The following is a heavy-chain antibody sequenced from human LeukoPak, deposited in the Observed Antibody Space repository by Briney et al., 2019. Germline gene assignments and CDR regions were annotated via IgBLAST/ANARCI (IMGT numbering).Heavy chain of an antibody. CDR1: GYTFTSYG. V-gene: IGHV1-18*01. D-gene: IGHD2-8*01. CDR2: ISAYNGNT. CDR3: AREDLVYAYPYYFDY. J-gene: IGHJ4*02. Sequence: ASVKVSCKASGYTFTSYGISWVRQAPGQGLEWMGWISAYNGNTNYAQKIQGRVTMTIDTSTSTAYMELRSLRSDDTAVYYCAREDLVYAYPYYFDYWGQGTLVTVSS.